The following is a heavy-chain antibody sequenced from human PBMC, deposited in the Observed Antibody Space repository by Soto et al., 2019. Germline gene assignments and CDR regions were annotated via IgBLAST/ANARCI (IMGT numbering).Heavy chain of an antibody. CDR1: GFTFGDYA. CDR2: IRSKAYGGTT. D-gene: IGHD6-19*01. V-gene: IGHV3-49*03. Sequence: EVQLVESGGGLVQPGRSLRLSCTASGFTFGDYAMSWFRQAPGKGLEWVGFIRSKAYGGTTEYAASVEGRFTISRDYSXSIAYLPMNSLKSEDTAVYYCTRAGSDQWLVPEDYWGQGTLVTVSS. J-gene: IGHJ4*02. CDR3: TRAGSDQWLVPEDY.